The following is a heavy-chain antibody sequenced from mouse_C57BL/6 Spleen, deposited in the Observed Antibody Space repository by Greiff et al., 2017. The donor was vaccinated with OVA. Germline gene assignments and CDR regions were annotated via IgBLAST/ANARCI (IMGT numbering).Heavy chain of an antibody. D-gene: IGHD6-2*01. J-gene: IGHJ4*01. Sequence: QVQLKQPGTELVKPGASVKLSCKASGYTFTSYWMHWVKQRPGQGLEWIGNINPSNGGTNYNEKFKSKATLTVDKSSSTAYMQLSSLTSEDSAVYYCARSLHDGYYAMDYWGQGTSVTVSS. CDR1: GYTFTSYW. V-gene: IGHV1-53*01. CDR2: INPSNGGT. CDR3: ARSLHDGYYAMDY.